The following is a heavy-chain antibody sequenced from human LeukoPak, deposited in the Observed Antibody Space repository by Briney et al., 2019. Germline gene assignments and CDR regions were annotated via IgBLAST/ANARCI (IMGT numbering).Heavy chain of an antibody. D-gene: IGHD1-26*01. CDR1: GFTFSDYY. Sequence: PGGSLRLSCAASGFTFSDYYMSWIRQAPGKGLEWVSYISSSGSTIYYADSVKGRFTISRDNAKNSLYLQMNSLRAEDTAVYYCAREPRSYRAYRAYYFDYWGQGTLVTVSS. CDR3: AREPRSYRAYRAYYFDY. CDR2: ISSSGSTI. J-gene: IGHJ4*02. V-gene: IGHV3-11*01.